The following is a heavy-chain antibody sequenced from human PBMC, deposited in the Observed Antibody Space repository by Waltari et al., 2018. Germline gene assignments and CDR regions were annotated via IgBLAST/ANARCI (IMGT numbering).Heavy chain of an antibody. CDR1: NVSIIRAAYH. CDR2: IYYSGST. CDR3: ARAECSTSSCFFVSGFDP. J-gene: IGHJ5*02. V-gene: IGHV4-39*01. D-gene: IGHD6-6*01. Sequence: QLHLQESGPELVKPSETLYLTCPASNVSIIRAAYHWGWIRQPAGKGPEWIGNIYYSGSTYYNPSLESRVAISVDTSKNQFFLSLTSVTAADAAIYYCARAECSTSSCFFVSGFDPWGQGIQVTVSS.